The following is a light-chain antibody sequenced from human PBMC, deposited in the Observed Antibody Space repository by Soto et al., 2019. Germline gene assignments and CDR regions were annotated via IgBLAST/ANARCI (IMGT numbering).Light chain of an antibody. CDR1: SSNIGAGYD. Sequence: QSELTQPPSVSGAPGQRVTISCTGSSSNIGAGYDVHWYQQLPGTAPKLLIYGNSNRPSGVPDRFSGSKSGTSASLAITGLHAEDEADYYCQSYDSSLSQVFGTGTKVTVL. V-gene: IGLV1-40*01. J-gene: IGLJ1*01. CDR3: QSYDSSLSQV. CDR2: GNS.